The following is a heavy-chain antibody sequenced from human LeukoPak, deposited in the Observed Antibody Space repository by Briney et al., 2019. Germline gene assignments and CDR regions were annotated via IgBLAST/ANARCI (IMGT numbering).Heavy chain of an antibody. V-gene: IGHV6-1*01. D-gene: IGHD1-26*01. J-gene: IGHJ6*03. Sequence: SQTLSLTCAISGYSVSSDTAAWNWIRQSPSRGLEWLGRTYYRSKWYNDYAVSVKSRVTINPDTSKNQFSLQLISVTPDDTAVYYCARGPSLVGYYYIDVWGKGTTVIVSS. CDR2: TYYRSKWYN. CDR1: GYSVSSDTAA. CDR3: ARGPSLVGYYYIDV.